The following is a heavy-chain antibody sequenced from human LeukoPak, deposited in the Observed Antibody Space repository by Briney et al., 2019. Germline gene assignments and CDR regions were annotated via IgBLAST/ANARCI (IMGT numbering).Heavy chain of an antibody. CDR3: AKDLSSSLYYFDY. CDR2: IWYDGSNK. J-gene: IGHJ4*02. V-gene: IGHV3-33*06. Sequence: GGSLRLSCAASGFTVSSNYMSWVRQAPGKGLEWVAVIWYDGSNKYYADSVKGRFTISRDNSKNTLYLQMNSLRAEDTAAYYCAKDLSSSLYYFDYWGQGTLVTVSS. CDR1: GFTVSSNY. D-gene: IGHD6-6*01.